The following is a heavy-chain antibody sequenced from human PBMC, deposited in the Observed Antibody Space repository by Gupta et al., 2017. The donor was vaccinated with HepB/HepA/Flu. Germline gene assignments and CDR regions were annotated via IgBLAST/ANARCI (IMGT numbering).Heavy chain of an antibody. D-gene: IGHD3-22*01. CDR2: ILPIFGTV. CDR1: GGTLRSHA. J-gene: IGHJ6*03. Sequence: QVPLVQSGAEVKKPWSSVKVSCRSSGGTLRSHAISWVRQSPGQGLEWRGGILPIFGTVNYARKFQGRVTISADESTSTAYLELSSLRSEDTAVYFCANYTYYYDTSGYRGYYFYYMDVWGTGTTVTVSS. CDR3: ANYTYYYDTSGYRGYYFYYMDV. V-gene: IGHV1-69*01.